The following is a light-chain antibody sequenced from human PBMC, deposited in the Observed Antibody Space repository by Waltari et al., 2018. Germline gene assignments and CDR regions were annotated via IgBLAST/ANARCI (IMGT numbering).Light chain of an antibody. V-gene: IGKV3-11*01. CDR2: EAS. Sequence: EIVLTQSPATLSLSPGERATLSCRASQSVSSYLACYQQKPGQAPRLLIYEASNRATGIPARFSGSGSGTDFTLTISSLEPEDFAVYYCQQRSNWPCTFGQGTKLEIK. CDR3: QQRSNWPCT. J-gene: IGKJ2*01. CDR1: QSVSSY.